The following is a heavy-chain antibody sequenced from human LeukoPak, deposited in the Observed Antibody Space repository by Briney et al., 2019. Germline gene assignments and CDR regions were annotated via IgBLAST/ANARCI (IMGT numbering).Heavy chain of an antibody. V-gene: IGHV3-73*01. CDR2: IRSKANSYAT. Sequence: PGGSLRLSCAASGVTFSGSAMHWVRQTSGKGLEWVGRIRSKANSYATAYAASVKGSFTISRDDSKNTAYLQMNSLKTEDTAVYYCTSGISYWGQGTLVTVSS. D-gene: IGHD1-14*01. CDR1: GVTFSGSA. CDR3: TSGISY. J-gene: IGHJ4*02.